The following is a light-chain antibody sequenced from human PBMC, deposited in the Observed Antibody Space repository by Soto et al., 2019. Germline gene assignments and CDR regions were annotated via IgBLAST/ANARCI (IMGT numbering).Light chain of an antibody. CDR1: QFIDDF. V-gene: IGKV1-39*01. CDR2: AAS. Sequence: DIQGTQSPSSLSASVGDRVTITCRASQFIDDFLNWFQQRPGKAPKLLIYAASSLQSGVPSRFSGSASGTDFTLTITNLQPEDFATYYCQHSYVTPWTFGQGTKVEIK. J-gene: IGKJ1*01. CDR3: QHSYVTPWT.